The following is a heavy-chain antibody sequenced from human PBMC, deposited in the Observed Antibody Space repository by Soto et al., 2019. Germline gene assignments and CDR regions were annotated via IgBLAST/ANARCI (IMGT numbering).Heavy chain of an antibody. V-gene: IGHV3-21*04. CDR2: ISSSSSYI. D-gene: IGHD2-2*01. Sequence: EVQLVESGGGLVKPGGSLRLSCAASGFTFSSYSMNWVRQAPGKGLEWVSSISSSSSYIYYADSVKGRFTISRDNAKNSLYLQMNSLRAEDTAVYYCARGRYCSSTSCLDLFPFDIWGQGTMVTVSS. J-gene: IGHJ3*02. CDR1: GFTFSSYS. CDR3: ARGRYCSSTSCLDLFPFDI.